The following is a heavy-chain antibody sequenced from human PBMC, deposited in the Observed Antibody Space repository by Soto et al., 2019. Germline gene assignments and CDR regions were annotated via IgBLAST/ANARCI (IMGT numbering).Heavy chain of an antibody. CDR2: IWNDGIRK. J-gene: IGHJ4*02. Sequence: GGSLRLSCAASGFTFSKYGMHWVRQAPGKGLGWVALIWNDGIRKVYVDSVKGRFTISRDNSKNTLDLQMNNLRDEDTAVYYCARDDDNDANALDYWGPGTLVTV. CDR1: GFTFSKYG. CDR3: ARDDDNDANALDY. V-gene: IGHV3-33*01.